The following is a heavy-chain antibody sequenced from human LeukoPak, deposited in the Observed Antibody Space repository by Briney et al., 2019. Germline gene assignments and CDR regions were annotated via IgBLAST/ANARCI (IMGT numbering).Heavy chain of an antibody. CDR1: GYTFTGYY. Sequence: GASVKVSCKASGYTFTGYYMHWVRQAPGQGLEWMGIINPSGGSTSYAQKFQGRVTMTRDTSTSTVYMELSSLRSEDTAVYYCARGARSSVLRYFLVGNWLDPWGQGTLVTVSS. D-gene: IGHD3-9*01. CDR2: INPSGGST. V-gene: IGHV1-46*01. J-gene: IGHJ5*02. CDR3: ARGARSSVLRYFLVGNWLDP.